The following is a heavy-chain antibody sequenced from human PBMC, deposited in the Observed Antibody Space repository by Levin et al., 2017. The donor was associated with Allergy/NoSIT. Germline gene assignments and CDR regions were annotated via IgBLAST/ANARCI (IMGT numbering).Heavy chain of an antibody. CDR2: INHSGST. Sequence: PSETLSLTCAVYGGSFSGYYWSWIRQPPGKGLEWIGEINHSGSTNYNPSLKSRVTISVDTSKNQFSLKLSSVTAADTAVYYCARGLETTMVRGVIEPRVQKYYFDYWGQGTLVTVSS. CDR3: ARGLETTMVRGVIEPRVQKYYFDY. CDR1: GGSFSGYY. V-gene: IGHV4-34*01. J-gene: IGHJ4*02. D-gene: IGHD3-10*01.